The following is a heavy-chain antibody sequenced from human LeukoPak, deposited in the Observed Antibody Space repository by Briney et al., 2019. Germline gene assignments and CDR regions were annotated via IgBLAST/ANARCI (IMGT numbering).Heavy chain of an antibody. CDR2: INWDGSLI. J-gene: IGHJ4*02. CDR1: GFSFDDHA. V-gene: IGHV3-43D*03. CDR3: ARDMTAHSSAVSGVPGDY. Sequence: TGGSLRLSCAASGFSFDDHAMHWVRQAPGKGLEWVSLINWDGSLIYYGDSVRGRFTISRDNSKDSLFLQMHSLRAEDSAFHYCARDMTAHSSAVSGVPGDYWGQGTLVTVSS. D-gene: IGHD2-21*02.